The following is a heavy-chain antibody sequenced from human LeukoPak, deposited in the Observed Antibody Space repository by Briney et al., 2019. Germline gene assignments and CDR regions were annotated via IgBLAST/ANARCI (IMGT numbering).Heavy chain of an antibody. D-gene: IGHD1-26*01. V-gene: IGHV3-7*01. Sequence: GGSLRLSCAASAFTFRSYWLSWVRQAPGKGLEWVANIKQDGSEKYYVDSVKGRFTISRDNAKKSLYLQMNSLRAEDTAVYYCARDGSPFDSWGQGTLVTVSS. CDR3: ARDGSPFDS. CDR2: IKQDGSEK. J-gene: IGHJ4*02. CDR1: AFTFRSYW.